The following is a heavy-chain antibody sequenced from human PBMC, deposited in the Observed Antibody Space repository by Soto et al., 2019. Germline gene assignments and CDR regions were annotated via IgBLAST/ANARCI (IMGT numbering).Heavy chain of an antibody. Sequence: GGSLRLSCAASGFTFSNYGIHWVRQAPGKGLEWVAVISYDGSNKYYADSVKGRFTISRDNSKNTLYLQMNSLRAEDTAVYYSAKDRRFLEWLLQTALDYWGQGTLVTVSS. CDR3: AKDRRFLEWLLQTALDY. CDR2: ISYDGSNK. D-gene: IGHD3-3*01. V-gene: IGHV3-30*18. CDR1: GFTFSNYG. J-gene: IGHJ4*02.